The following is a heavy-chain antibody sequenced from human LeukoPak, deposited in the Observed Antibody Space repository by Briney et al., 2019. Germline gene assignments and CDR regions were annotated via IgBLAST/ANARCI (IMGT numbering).Heavy chain of an antibody. V-gene: IGHV1-18*01. Sequence: ASVKVSCKASGYTFTSYGISWVRQAPGQGLEWMGWISAYNGNTNYAQKLQGRVTMTTDTSTSTAYMELRSLRSDDTAVYYCARVIVVVPAADAGHFDLWGRGTLVTVSS. CDR3: ARVIVVVPAADAGHFDL. CDR1: GYTFTSYG. D-gene: IGHD2-2*01. J-gene: IGHJ2*01. CDR2: ISAYNGNT.